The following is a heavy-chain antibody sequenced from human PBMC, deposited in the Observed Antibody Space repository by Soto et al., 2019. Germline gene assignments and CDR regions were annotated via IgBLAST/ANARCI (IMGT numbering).Heavy chain of an antibody. D-gene: IGHD6-13*01. V-gene: IGHV4-59*01. CDR2: IYYSGST. J-gene: IGHJ4*02. CDR1: GGSISSYY. Sequence: SETLSLTCTVSGGSISSYYWSWIRQPPGKGLEWIGYIYYSGSTNYNPSLKSRVTISVDTSKNQFSLKLSSVTAADTAVYYCARAHSSSWYYFDYWGQGTLVTVSS. CDR3: ARAHSSSWYYFDY.